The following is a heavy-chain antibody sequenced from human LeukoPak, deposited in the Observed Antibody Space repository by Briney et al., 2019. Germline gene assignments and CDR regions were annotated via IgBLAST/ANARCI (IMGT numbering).Heavy chain of an antibody. CDR2: INGIADST. D-gene: IGHD7-27*01. V-gene: IGHV3-23*01. J-gene: IGHJ6*02. Sequence: GGSLRLSCAASGFTFSSYAMTWVRQAPGKGLEWVSGINGIADSTYYADSVKGRFTISRHNSKNTLYLQMASLRAEDTAVYYCAKGTGNYYYYYAMDVWGQGTTVTVSS. CDR3: AKGTGNYYYYYAMDV. CDR1: GFTFSSYA.